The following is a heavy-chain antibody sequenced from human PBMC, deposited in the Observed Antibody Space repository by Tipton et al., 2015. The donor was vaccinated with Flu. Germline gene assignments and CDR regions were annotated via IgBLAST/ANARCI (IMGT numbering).Heavy chain of an antibody. Sequence: TLSLTCSVSGDSIGSPYFWGWIRQPPGKGLEWIGNVHQTGSLYYNPSLRSRVTIGVGRAKNQFSLRLTSVTAADTAVYYCARREYSNYVSEPKSWFDPWGQGTLVTVSS. V-gene: IGHV4-38-2*01. D-gene: IGHD6-6*01. J-gene: IGHJ5*02. CDR1: GDSIGSPYF. CDR3: ARREYSNYVSEPKSWFDP. CDR2: VHQTGSL.